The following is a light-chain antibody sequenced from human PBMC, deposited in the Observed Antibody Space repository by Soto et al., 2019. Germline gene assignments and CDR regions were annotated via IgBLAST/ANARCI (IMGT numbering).Light chain of an antibody. V-gene: IGKV3-15*01. CDR2: GAS. J-gene: IGKJ4*01. Sequence: ETTLTQSPATLSASPGERVTLSCRATQSVTYNLAWYQQKPGQAPRLLIYGASTRPTGIPARFSGRGSGTEFTLTISSLQSEDFAVYYCQQYNSWPLTFGGGTKVDIK. CDR1: QSVTYN. CDR3: QQYNSWPLT.